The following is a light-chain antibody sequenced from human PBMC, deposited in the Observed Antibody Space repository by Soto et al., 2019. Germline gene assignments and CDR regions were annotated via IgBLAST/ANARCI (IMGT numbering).Light chain of an antibody. CDR3: QQSSNWPLT. J-gene: IGKJ4*01. CDR2: DAS. V-gene: IGKV3-11*01. Sequence: EIVLTQSPDTLSLSPGERATLSCRASQSVSSYLAWYQQKPGQAPRLLIYDASNRATGIPARFSGSGSGTDFTLTISSLEPEDFAVYYCQQSSNWPLTFGGGTKVEIK. CDR1: QSVSSY.